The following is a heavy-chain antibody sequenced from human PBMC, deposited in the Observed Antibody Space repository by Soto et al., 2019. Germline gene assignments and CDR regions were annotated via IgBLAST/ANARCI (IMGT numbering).Heavy chain of an antibody. CDR1: GYTFTGYD. CDR3: ARTVSSGWDYHYYYGMDV. Sequence: ASVKVSCKASGYTFTGYDIRWVRQAPGQGLEWMGWINPNSGGTNYAQKFQGWVTMTRDTSISTAYMELSRLRSDDTAVYYCARTVSSGWDYHYYYGMDVWGQGTTVTVSS. CDR2: INPNSGGT. J-gene: IGHJ6*02. V-gene: IGHV1-2*04. D-gene: IGHD6-19*01.